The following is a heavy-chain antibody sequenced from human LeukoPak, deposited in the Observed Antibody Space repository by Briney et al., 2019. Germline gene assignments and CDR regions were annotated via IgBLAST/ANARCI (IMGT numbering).Heavy chain of an antibody. Sequence: PGGSLRLSCAASGFSLSTYALSWVRQAPGGRLEWVAAISGSGDKTYHADSVKGRFTISKDNSENRLSLQMDSLRAEDTAVYFCAKDTTAWWYHRAYMNVWGKGTTVTVSS. CDR1: GFSLSTYA. CDR3: AKDTTAWWYHRAYMNV. J-gene: IGHJ6*03. V-gene: IGHV3-23*01. CDR2: ISGSGDKT. D-gene: IGHD2-15*01.